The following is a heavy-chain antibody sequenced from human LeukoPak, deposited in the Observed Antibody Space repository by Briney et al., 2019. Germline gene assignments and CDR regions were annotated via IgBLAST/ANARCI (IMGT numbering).Heavy chain of an antibody. CDR2: INSDGSST. Sequence: PGGSLRLSCAASGFTFSSYWMHWVRQAPGKGLVWVSRINSDGSSTSYADSVKGRFTISRDNAKNTLYLQMNSLRAEDTAVYYCAKSMWITYCSSTSCYTVSDYYYYYGMDVWGQGTTVTVSS. CDR1: GFTFSSYW. D-gene: IGHD2-2*02. J-gene: IGHJ6*02. V-gene: IGHV3-74*01. CDR3: AKSMWITYCSSTSCYTVSDYYYYYGMDV.